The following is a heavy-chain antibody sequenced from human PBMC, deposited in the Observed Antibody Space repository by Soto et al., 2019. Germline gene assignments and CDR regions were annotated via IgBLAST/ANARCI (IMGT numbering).Heavy chain of an antibody. J-gene: IGHJ5*02. V-gene: IGHV1-69*01. CDR1: GGTFSSYA. CDR2: IIPIFGTA. CDR3: AGLAPQMDAVTRGYFDP. D-gene: IGHD5-12*01. Sequence: QVQLVQSVAEVKKPGSSVKVSCKASGGTFSSYAISWVRQAPGQGLEWMGGIIPIFGTANYAQKFQGTLTIIADVTTSTAYVQLSSLRSEDTAMSYCAGLAPQMDAVTRGYFDPWGQGTLVTVAS.